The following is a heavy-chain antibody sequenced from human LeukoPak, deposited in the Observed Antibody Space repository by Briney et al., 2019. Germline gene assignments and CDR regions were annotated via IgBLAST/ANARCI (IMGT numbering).Heavy chain of an antibody. J-gene: IGHJ4*02. Sequence: ASVKVSCKASGYTFSDFYIHWVRQSPRQEFEWMGWINPHSGGTNYAPKFQDRVTMTRDTSLRTAYMELSSLRSDDTALYFCARDLGDTLLRGVQNSFDHWGPGTRVTVSS. V-gene: IGHV1-2*02. CDR3: ARDLGDTLLRGVQNSFDH. CDR2: INPHSGGT. CDR1: GYTFSDFY. D-gene: IGHD3-10*01.